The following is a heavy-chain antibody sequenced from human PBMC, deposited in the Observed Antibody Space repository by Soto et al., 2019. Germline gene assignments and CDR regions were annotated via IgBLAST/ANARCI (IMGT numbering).Heavy chain of an antibody. D-gene: IGHD6-13*01. J-gene: IGHJ4*02. CDR2: IYSGGST. CDR1: GCTVSSNY. Sequence: EVQLVESGGGLVQPGGSLRLSCAASGCTVSSNYMSWVRQAPGKGLEWVSVIYSGGSTYYADSVKGRFTISRDNSKNTLYLQMNSLRAEYTAVYYCARAGGSSSWYLFYGYWGQGTLVTVSS. CDR3: ARAGGSSSWYLFYGY. V-gene: IGHV3-66*01.